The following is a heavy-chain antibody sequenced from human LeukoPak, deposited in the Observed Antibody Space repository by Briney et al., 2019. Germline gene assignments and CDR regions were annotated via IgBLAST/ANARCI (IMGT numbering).Heavy chain of an antibody. V-gene: IGHV3-30*04. CDR3: VRDNYGGILDF. Sequence: GGSLRLSCAASGFTFTRYTMHWVRQAPGKGLEWVAVVLYDGSNKYYADSVKGRFTLSRDNSKNTLSLQMYTLRADDTAVYYCVRDNYGGILDFWGQGTLVTVSS. J-gene: IGHJ4*02. CDR1: GFTFTRYT. CDR2: VLYDGSNK. D-gene: IGHD2-21*01.